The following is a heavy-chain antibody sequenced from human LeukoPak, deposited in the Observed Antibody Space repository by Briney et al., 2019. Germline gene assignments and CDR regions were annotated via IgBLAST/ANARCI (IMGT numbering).Heavy chain of an antibody. Sequence: GGSLRLSCAASGFTFSNYGMHWVRQAPGKGLEWVAVIWYDGSNKYYGDSVKGRFTISRDNSKNTLYLQMNSLRAADTAVYYCASHSHQLLYGPSNWFDPWGQGTLVTVSS. CDR2: IWYDGSNK. D-gene: IGHD2-2*02. V-gene: IGHV3-33*01. CDR3: ASHSHQLLYGPSNWFDP. CDR1: GFTFSNYG. J-gene: IGHJ5*02.